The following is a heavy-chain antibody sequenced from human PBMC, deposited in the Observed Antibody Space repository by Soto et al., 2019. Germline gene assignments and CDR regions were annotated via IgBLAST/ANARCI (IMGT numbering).Heavy chain of an antibody. V-gene: IGHV3-48*02. Sequence: GGSLRLSCAASGFTFSSYSMNWVRQAPGKGLEWVSYISSSSSTIYCADSVKGRFTISRDNAKSSLYLQMNSLRDEDTAVYYCARPEYSSSSYGMDVRGQGTTVTVSS. CDR2: ISSSSSTI. D-gene: IGHD6-6*01. J-gene: IGHJ6*02. CDR1: GFTFSSYS. CDR3: ARPEYSSSSYGMDV.